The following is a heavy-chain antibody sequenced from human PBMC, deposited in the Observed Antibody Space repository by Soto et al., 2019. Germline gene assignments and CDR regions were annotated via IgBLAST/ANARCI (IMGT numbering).Heavy chain of an antibody. D-gene: IGHD3-3*01. Sequence: QVQLQQWGAGLLKPSETLSLTCAVYGGSFSGYYWSWIRQPPGKGLEWIGEINHSGSTNYNPSLKSRVTISVDTSKNQFSLKLSSVTAADTAVYYCARERGFWSGYYNWFDPWGQGTLVTVSS. V-gene: IGHV4-34*01. CDR1: GGSFSGYY. J-gene: IGHJ5*02. CDR3: ARERGFWSGYYNWFDP. CDR2: INHSGST.